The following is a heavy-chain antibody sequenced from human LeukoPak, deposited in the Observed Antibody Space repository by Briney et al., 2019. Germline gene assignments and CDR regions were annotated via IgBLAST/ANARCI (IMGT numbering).Heavy chain of an antibody. J-gene: IGHJ5*02. D-gene: IGHD6-19*01. CDR1: GFTLKNAW. V-gene: IGHV3-15*01. Sequence: GGSLRLSCVASGFTLKNAWMSWVRQAPGKGLEWVGRIRSKADGGTIDYAAPVKGRFSISRDDSKNTLYLQMNSLKTEDTAVYYCTTGTEQQWLSLDHWGQGTLVTVSS. CDR2: IRSKADGGTI. CDR3: TTGTEQQWLSLDH.